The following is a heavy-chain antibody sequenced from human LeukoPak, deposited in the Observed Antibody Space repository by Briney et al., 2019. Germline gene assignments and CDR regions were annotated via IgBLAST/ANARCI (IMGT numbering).Heavy chain of an antibody. Sequence: GASVKVSCKASGYTFTGYYMHWVRQAPGQGLEWMGWINPNSGGTNYAQKFQGRVTMTRDTSISTAYVELSRLRSDDTAVYYCARSTSDSSSWYGPYYYYMDVWGKGTTVTVSS. CDR3: ARSTSDSSSWYGPYYYYMDV. D-gene: IGHD6-13*01. CDR1: GYTFTGYY. CDR2: INPNSGGT. J-gene: IGHJ6*03. V-gene: IGHV1-2*02.